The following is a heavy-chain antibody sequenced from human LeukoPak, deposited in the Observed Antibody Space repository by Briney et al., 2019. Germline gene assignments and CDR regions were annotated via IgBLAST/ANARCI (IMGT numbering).Heavy chain of an antibody. V-gene: IGHV3-23*01. CDR2: VRGSGSDT. CDR1: GLTFSTYA. CDR3: AKTSRRNSAYDSPFDS. D-gene: IGHD5-12*01. J-gene: IGHJ4*02. Sequence: GGSLRLSCVVSGLTFSTYAMSWVRQAPGKGLEWVSAVRGSGSDTYYADSVKGRFTISRDNSKNTLYLQMNSLRAEDTAIYYCAKTSRRNSAYDSPFDSWGQGTLVTVSS.